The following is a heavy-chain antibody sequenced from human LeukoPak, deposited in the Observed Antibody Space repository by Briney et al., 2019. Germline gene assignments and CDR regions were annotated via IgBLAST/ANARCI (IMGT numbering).Heavy chain of an antibody. Sequence: GGSLRLSCATSGFTFSSYSMNWVRQAPGKGLEWVSSISSSSSYIYYADSVKGRFTISRDNAKNSLYLQMNSLRAEDTAVYYCAKDRRSVYYDSSGYYYVFDYWGQGTLVTVSS. CDR1: GFTFSSYS. CDR2: ISSSSSYI. J-gene: IGHJ4*02. V-gene: IGHV3-21*01. CDR3: AKDRRSVYYDSSGYYYVFDY. D-gene: IGHD3-22*01.